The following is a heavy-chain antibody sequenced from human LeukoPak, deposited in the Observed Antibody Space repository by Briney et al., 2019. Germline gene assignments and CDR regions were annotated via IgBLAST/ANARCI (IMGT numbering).Heavy chain of an antibody. D-gene: IGHD2-2*01. CDR3: ARGPRPLVPAAHYYYMDV. CDR2: IYTSGST. J-gene: IGHJ6*03. CDR1: GGSISSYY. Sequence: SETLSLTCTVSGGSISSYYWSWIRQPAGKGLEWIGRIYTSGSTNYNPSLKSRVTMSVDTSKNQFSLKLSSVTAADTAVYYGARGPRPLVPAAHYYYMDVWGKGTTVTVSS. V-gene: IGHV4-4*07.